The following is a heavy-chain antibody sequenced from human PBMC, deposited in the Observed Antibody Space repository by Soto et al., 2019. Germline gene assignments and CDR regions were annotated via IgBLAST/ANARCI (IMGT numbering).Heavy chain of an antibody. J-gene: IGHJ5*02. Sequence: GASVKVSGKVSGHKVTELSIYWMRQSPGTGLECMGGFDPKDGLPVYAQNFEGRVTMTEDASTDTAYLEVENLRSEDTAVYFCATVVGLGRYYFDAWGQGSLVTV. CDR1: GHKVTELS. D-gene: IGHD2-15*01. V-gene: IGHV1-24*01. CDR2: FDPKDGLP. CDR3: ATVVGLGRYYFDA.